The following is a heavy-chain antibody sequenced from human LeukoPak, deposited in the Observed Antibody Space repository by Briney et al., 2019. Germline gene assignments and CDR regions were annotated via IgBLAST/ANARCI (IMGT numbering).Heavy chain of an antibody. CDR1: GFTFSDYY. J-gene: IGHJ6*02. Sequence: GGSLRLSCAASGFTFSDYYMSWIRQAPGKGLEWVSYISSSGSTIYYADSVKGRFTVSRDNAKNSLYLQMNSLRAEDTAVYYCARTYGDLYYYYYGMDVWGQGTTVTVSS. CDR2: ISSSGSTI. V-gene: IGHV3-11*04. D-gene: IGHD4-17*01. CDR3: ARTYGDLYYYYYGMDV.